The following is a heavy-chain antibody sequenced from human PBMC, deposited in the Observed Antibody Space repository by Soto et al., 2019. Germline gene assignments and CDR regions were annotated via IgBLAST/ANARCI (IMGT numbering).Heavy chain of an antibody. CDR2: IYYSGST. CDR3: ARSARIAAAGTGDFDY. CDR1: GGSISSYY. V-gene: IGHV4-59*01. D-gene: IGHD6-13*01. Sequence: SETRALSCTVSGGSISSYYWSWIRQPPGKGLEWIGYIYYSGSTNYNPSLKSRVTISVDTSKNQFSLKLSSVTAADTAVYYCARSARIAAAGTGDFDYWGQGTLVTVSS. J-gene: IGHJ4*02.